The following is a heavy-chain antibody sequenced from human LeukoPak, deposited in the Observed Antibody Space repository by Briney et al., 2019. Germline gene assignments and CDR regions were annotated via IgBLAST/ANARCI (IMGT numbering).Heavy chain of an antibody. CDR2: INPSGGST. CDR1: GYTFTSYY. Sequence: ASVKVSCKASGYTFTSYYMHWVRQAPGQGLEWMGIINPSGGSTSYAQKFQGRVTMTRDTSISTAYMELSRLRSDDTAVYYCARDVDDYDNRWGQGTLVTVSS. V-gene: IGHV1-46*01. CDR3: ARDVDDYDNR. D-gene: IGHD4-17*01. J-gene: IGHJ4*02.